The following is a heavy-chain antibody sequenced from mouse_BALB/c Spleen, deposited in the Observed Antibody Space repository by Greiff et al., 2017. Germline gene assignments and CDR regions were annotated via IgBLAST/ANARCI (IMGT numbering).Heavy chain of an antibody. Sequence: EVKLMESGGGLVQPGGSRKLSCAASGFTFSSFGMHWVRQAPEKGLEWVAYISSGSITIYYADTVKGRFTISRDNPKNTLYLQMSSLKSEDTAMYYCAREGMITTGSYWYFDVWGAGTTVTVSS. V-gene: IGHV5-17*02. D-gene: IGHD2-4*01. CDR2: ISSGSITI. CDR3: AREGMITTGSYWYFDV. J-gene: IGHJ1*01. CDR1: GFTFSSFG.